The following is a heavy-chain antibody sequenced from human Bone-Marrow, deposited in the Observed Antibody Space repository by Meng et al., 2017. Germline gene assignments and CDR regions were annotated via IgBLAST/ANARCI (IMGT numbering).Heavy chain of an antibody. Sequence: EVPLVESGGALVQPGGSLRLSCTASGFTFSSYWMHWVRQAPGKGPVWVSRINTDGSSTDYADSVKGRFTISRDNAKNTLYLQMNSLRAEDTAMYYCARFTPFDYWGQGTLVTGSS. CDR1: GFTFSSYW. J-gene: IGHJ4*02. V-gene: IGHV3-74*01. CDR2: INTDGSST. CDR3: ARFTPFDY.